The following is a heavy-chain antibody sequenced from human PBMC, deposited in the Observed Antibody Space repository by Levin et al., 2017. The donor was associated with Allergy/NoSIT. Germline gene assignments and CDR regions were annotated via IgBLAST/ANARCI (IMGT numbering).Heavy chain of an antibody. CDR3: ARRHYSGAGSSDY. D-gene: IGHD3-10*01. Sequence: GESLKISCRDSGYGFSNYWIGWVRQMPGKGLEWMGIIHPANSDTQYSPSFQGQVTISVDTSINTAYVQWSSLKASDTAMYYCARRHYSGAGSSDYWGQGTLVTVSA. CDR1: GYGFSNYW. CDR2: IHPANSDT. J-gene: IGHJ4*02. V-gene: IGHV5-51*01.